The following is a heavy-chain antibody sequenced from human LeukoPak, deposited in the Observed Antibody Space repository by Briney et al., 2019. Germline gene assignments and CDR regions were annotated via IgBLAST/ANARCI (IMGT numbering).Heavy chain of an antibody. CDR3: ARGYIISGWYPVSYGDAFDI. V-gene: IGHV3-7*01. Sequence: GGSLRLSCVASGFTFSRYWMSWVRQAPGKGLEWVANIKQDGSEKYYVDSVKGRFTISRDNSENTLYLQMNSLRAEDTAVYYCARGYIISGWYPVSYGDAFDIWGQGTMVTVSS. CDR2: IKQDGSEK. J-gene: IGHJ3*02. D-gene: IGHD6-19*01. CDR1: GFTFSRYW.